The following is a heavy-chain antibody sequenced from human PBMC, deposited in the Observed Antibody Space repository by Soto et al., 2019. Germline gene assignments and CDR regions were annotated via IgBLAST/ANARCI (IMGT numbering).Heavy chain of an antibody. CDR2: ISGSAGST. D-gene: IGHD3-16*01. V-gene: IGHV3-23*01. CDR3: ARHMGVFGFYYYYGMDV. J-gene: IGHJ6*02. CDR1: GFTFSSYA. Sequence: GGSLRLSCAASGFTFSSYAMSWVRQAPGKGLEWVSAISGSAGSTYYADSVKGRFTISRDNSKNTLYLQMNSLRAEDTAVYYCARHMGVFGFYYYYGMDVWGQGTTVTVSS.